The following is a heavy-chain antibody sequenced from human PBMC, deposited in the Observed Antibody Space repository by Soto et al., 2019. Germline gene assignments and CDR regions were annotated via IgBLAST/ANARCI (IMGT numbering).Heavy chain of an antibody. CDR1: GFTFSSYA. CDR3: AKSRHYYYYMDV. Sequence: EVQLLESGGGLVQPGGSLRLSCAASGFTFSSYAMSWVRQAPGKGLEWVSAISGSGGSTYYADSVKGRFTISRDNSKNTLYLQMNSLRAEDTAVYSCAKSRHYYYYMDVWGKGTTVTVSS. V-gene: IGHV3-23*01. CDR2: ISGSGGST. J-gene: IGHJ6*03.